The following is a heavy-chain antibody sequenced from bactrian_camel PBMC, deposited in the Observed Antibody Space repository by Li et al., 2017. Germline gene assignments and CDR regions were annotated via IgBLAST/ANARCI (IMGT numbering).Heavy chain of an antibody. J-gene: IGHJ4*01. V-gene: IGHV3S53*01. CDR2: ISSDGTT. CDR3: AARSWFEDDCYSGS. CDR1: GYIFSSCG. D-gene: IGHD3*01. Sequence: VESGGGSEQAGGSLKLSCSASGYIFSSCGMGWYRQAPGKERELVSTISSDGTTSYADSVKGRFTISQDNAKNTLYLQMNSLKTEDTAVYYCAARSWFEDDCYSGSWGQGTQVTVS.